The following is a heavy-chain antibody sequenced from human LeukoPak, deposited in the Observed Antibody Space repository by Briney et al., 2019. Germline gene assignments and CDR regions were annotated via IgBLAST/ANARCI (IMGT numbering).Heavy chain of an antibody. CDR1: GFTFTGYA. D-gene: IGHD1-26*01. J-gene: IGHJ4*03. CDR3: ARQFLVGGSLSPFDH. V-gene: IGHV3-23*01. CDR2: VTSVGPI. Sequence: GGSMRLSCVASGFTFTGYAFSWVRQTPGKGLEWVSTVTSVGPISYADSVKGRFTTSRDTSNNTVSLQMNSLTVDDTALYFCARQFLVGGSLSPFDHWGQGSL.